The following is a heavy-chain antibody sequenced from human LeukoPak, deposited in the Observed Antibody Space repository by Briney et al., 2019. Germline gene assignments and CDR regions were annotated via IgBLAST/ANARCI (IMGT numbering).Heavy chain of an antibody. CDR3: ARRVVVVAATERCDWFDP. CDR2: INHSGST. Sequence: SKTLSLTCAVYGGSFSGYYWSWIRQPPGKGLEWIGEINHSGSTNYNPSLKSRVTISVDTSKNQFSLKLSSVTAADTAVYYCARRVVVVAATERCDWFDPWGQGTLVTVSS. CDR1: GGSFSGYY. D-gene: IGHD2-15*01. J-gene: IGHJ5*02. V-gene: IGHV4-34*01.